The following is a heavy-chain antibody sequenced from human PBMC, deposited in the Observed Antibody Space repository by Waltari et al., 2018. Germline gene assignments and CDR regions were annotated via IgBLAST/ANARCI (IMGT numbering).Heavy chain of an antibody. CDR1: GGSISTYY. V-gene: IGHV4-4*07. J-gene: IGHJ6*03. D-gene: IGHD3-10*01. CDR3: ARLPYNNIYFYYYMDV. CDR2: IYATGST. Sequence: VQLQESGPGLVKPSETLSLTCTVSGGSISTYYWSWTRQPAGKGLEWIGRIYATGSTNYNPSLKSRVTMSVDTSKNQCSLKLSSVTAADTAVYYCARLPYNNIYFYYYMDVWGKGTTVTVSS.